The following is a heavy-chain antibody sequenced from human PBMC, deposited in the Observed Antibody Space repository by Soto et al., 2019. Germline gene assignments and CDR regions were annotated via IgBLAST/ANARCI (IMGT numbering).Heavy chain of an antibody. CDR3: VRAGGLGAVAADY. V-gene: IGHV4-30-2*01. J-gene: IGHJ4*02. CDR1: GGSISSGGYS. Sequence: QLQLQESGSGLVKPSQTLSLTCAVSGGSISSGGYSWSWIRQPPGKGLEWIGYIYHSGSTYYNPSFKSRVTISVDRSKNQFSLKLSSVTAADTAVYYCVRAGGLGAVAADYWGQGTLVTVSS. D-gene: IGHD6-19*01. CDR2: IYHSGST.